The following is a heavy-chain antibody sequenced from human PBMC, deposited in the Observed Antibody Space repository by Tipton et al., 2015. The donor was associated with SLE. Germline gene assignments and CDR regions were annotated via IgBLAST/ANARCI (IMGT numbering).Heavy chain of an antibody. CDR3: AREARPYYYYYYMDV. CDR1: GGSISSYY. Sequence: TLSLTCTVSGGSISSYYWSWIRQPPGKGLEWIGYIYYSGSTNYDPSLKSRVTISVDTSKNQFSLKLSSVTAADTAVYYCAREARPYYYYYYMDVWGKGTTVTVSS. V-gene: IGHV4-59*12. J-gene: IGHJ6*03. CDR2: IYYSGST.